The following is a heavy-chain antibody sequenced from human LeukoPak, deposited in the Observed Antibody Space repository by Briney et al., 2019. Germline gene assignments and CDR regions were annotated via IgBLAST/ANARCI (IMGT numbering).Heavy chain of an antibody. D-gene: IGHD3-10*01. J-gene: IGHJ5*02. CDR3: ATVSYYYSSGSYYNNNWFDP. Sequence: PGGSLRLSCAASGFTVSSNYMSWVRQAPGKGLEWVSVIYSGGSTYYADSVKGRFTISRDNSKNTLYLKMNSLRAEDTAVYYCATVSYYYSSGSYYNNNWFDPWGQGTLVTVSS. CDR1: GFTVSSNY. V-gene: IGHV3-66*01. CDR2: IYSGGST.